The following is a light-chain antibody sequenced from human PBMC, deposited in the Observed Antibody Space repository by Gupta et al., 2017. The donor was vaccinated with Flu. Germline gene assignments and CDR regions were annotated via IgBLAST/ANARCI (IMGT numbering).Light chain of an antibody. J-gene: IGKJ1*01. CDR3: HQCGSSPWT. Sequence: EFVLTQSPGTLSLSPGERAILSCRASQTLDTNFLAWYQLKPGQPPRLLISGTSFRATGIPHRFSGSGSGTDFTLTISGLEPEDFAVYFCHQCGSSPWTFGQGTRVEIK. CDR1: QTLDTNF. V-gene: IGKV3-20*01. CDR2: GTS.